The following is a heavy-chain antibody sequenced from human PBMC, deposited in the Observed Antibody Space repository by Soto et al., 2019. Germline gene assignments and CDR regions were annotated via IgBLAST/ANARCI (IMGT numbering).Heavy chain of an antibody. Sequence: ASVKVSCKVSGYTLTELSMHWVRQAPGKGLEWMGGFDPEDGETIYAQKFQGRVTMTEDTSTDTAYMELSSLRSEDTAVYYCAKVMGGAHSAGVSWGQETLVIASS. D-gene: IGHD2-8*01. V-gene: IGHV1-24*01. J-gene: IGHJ5*02. CDR1: GYTLTELS. CDR2: FDPEDGET. CDR3: AKVMGGAHSAGVS.